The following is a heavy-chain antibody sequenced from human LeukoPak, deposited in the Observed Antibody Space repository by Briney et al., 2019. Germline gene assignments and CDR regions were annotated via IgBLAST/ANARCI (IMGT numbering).Heavy chain of an antibody. D-gene: IGHD6-19*01. V-gene: IGHV1-18*01. CDR3: ARDLWVAVAVNWFDP. Sequence: GASVKVSCKASGYTFTSYGISWVRQAPGQGLEWMGWISAYSGNTNYAQKLQGRVTMTTDTSTSTAYMELRSLRSDDTAVYYCARDLWVAVAVNWFDPWGQGTLVTVSS. CDR2: ISAYSGNT. CDR1: GYTFTSYG. J-gene: IGHJ5*02.